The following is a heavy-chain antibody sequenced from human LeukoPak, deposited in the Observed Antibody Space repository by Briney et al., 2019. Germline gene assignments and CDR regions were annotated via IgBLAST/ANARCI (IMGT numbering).Heavy chain of an antibody. CDR2: IYYSGST. J-gene: IGHJ4*02. CDR3: ASVGGGYGDYGGY. V-gene: IGHV4-30-4*07. CDR1: GGSISSGGYS. Sequence: PSETLSLTCTVSGGSISSGGYSWSWIRQPPGKGLEWIGYIYYSGSTYYNPSLKSRVTISVDTSKNQFSLKLSSVTAADTAVYYCASVGGGYGDYGGYWGQGTLVTVSS. D-gene: IGHD4-17*01.